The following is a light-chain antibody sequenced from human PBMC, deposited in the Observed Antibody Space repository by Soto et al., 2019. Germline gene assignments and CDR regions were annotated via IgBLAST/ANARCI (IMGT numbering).Light chain of an antibody. Sequence: QSALTQPPSASGSPGQSVTITCTGTSSDIGGGTNYVSWYQQHPGKAPKLMIYEVSKRPSGVPDRFSGSKSGNTASLTVSGHQAEDEADYYCSSYAGSNTNAIFGGGTELTVL. CDR2: EVS. CDR1: SSDIGGGTNY. J-gene: IGLJ2*01. V-gene: IGLV2-8*01. CDR3: SSYAGSNTNAI.